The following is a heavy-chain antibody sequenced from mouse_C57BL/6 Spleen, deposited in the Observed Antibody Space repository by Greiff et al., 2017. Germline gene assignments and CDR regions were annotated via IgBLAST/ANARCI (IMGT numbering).Heavy chain of an antibody. Sequence: VKLQESGAELVKPGASVKISCKASGYAFSSYWMNWVKQRPGKGLEWIGQIYPGDGDTNYNGKFKGKATLTADKSSSTAYMQLSSLTSEDSAVYFCARITTVVAPYAMDYWGQGTSVTVSS. V-gene: IGHV1-80*01. CDR1: GYAFSSYW. J-gene: IGHJ4*01. CDR2: IYPGDGDT. CDR3: ARITTVVAPYAMDY. D-gene: IGHD1-1*01.